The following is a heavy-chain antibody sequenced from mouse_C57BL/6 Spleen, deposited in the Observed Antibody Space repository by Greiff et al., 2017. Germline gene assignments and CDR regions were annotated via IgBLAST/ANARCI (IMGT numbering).Heavy chain of an antibody. CDR3: ARQDAMDY. V-gene: IGHV5-12*01. CDR2: ISNGGGST. CDR1: GFTFSDYY. J-gene: IGHJ4*01. Sequence: DVKLVESGGGLVQPGGSLKLSCAASGFTFSDYYMYWVRQTPEKRLEWVAYISNGGGSTYYPDTVKGRFTISRDNAKNTLYLQMSRLKSEDTAMYYCARQDAMDYWGQGTSVTVSS.